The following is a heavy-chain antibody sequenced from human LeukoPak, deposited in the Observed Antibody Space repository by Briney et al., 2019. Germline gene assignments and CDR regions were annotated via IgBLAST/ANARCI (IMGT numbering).Heavy chain of an antibody. D-gene: IGHD6-13*01. Sequence: SVTVSCKASGGTFSSYGTSWVRQAPGQGLEWMGGIIPIFGTTNYAQDFQGRVTITADESTSTAYMELSRLRSEATAVYYCARGGDTSSWYVDSWGQGPLVTVSS. CDR1: GGTFSSYG. V-gene: IGHV1-69*13. J-gene: IGHJ4*02. CDR2: IIPIFGTT. CDR3: ARGGDTSSWYVDS.